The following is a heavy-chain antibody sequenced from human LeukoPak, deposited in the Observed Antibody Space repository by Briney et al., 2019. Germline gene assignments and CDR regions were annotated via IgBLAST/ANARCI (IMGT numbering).Heavy chain of an antibody. CDR3: ARASDWNYDY. D-gene: IGHD1-7*01. CDR1: GFTVSSNY. Sequence: GGSLRLSCAASGFTVSSNYMSWVRQGPGKGLEWVAVIYSGGSTYYADSVKGRFTISRDNSKNTLDLRMNSLRAEDTAVYYCARASDWNYDYWGQGTLVTVSS. J-gene: IGHJ4*02. V-gene: IGHV3-66*01. CDR2: IYSGGST.